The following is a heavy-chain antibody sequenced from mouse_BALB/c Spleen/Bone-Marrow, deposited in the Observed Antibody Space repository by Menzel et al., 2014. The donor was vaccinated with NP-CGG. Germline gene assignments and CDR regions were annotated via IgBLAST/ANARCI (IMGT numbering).Heavy chain of an antibody. CDR1: GFNIKDTY. J-gene: IGHJ3*01. CDR2: IDPANGNT. CDR3: ASYYYGSSRFAY. D-gene: IGHD1-1*01. Sequence: EVQLQQSEAELVKPGASVKLSCTASGFNIKDTYMHWVKQRPEQGLEWIGRIDPANGNTKYDPKFQGKATITADTSSNTAYLQLSSPTSEDTAVYYCASYYYGSSRFAYWGQGTLVTVSA. V-gene: IGHV14-3*02.